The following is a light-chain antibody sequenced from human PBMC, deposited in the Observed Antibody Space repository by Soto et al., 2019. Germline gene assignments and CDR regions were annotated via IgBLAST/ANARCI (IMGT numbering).Light chain of an antibody. CDR2: FEGSGSY. J-gene: IGLJ2*01. V-gene: IGLV4-60*02. Sequence: QLVLTQSSSASASLGSSVKLTCTLSSGHSSYIIAWHHQQPGKAPRYLMKFEGSGSYNKGSGVPDRFSGSSSGADRYLTISNLQFEDEANYYCETWDSNTRVFGGGTKVTVL. CDR3: ETWDSNTRV. CDR1: SGHSSYI.